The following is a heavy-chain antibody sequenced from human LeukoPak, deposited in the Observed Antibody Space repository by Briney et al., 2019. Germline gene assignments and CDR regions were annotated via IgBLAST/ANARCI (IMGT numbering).Heavy chain of an antibody. CDR3: ASGREYCSGGSCYSSDDAFDI. J-gene: IGHJ3*02. CDR2: INPNSGGT. V-gene: IGHV1-2*02. D-gene: IGHD2-15*01. CDR1: GYTFTSYH. Sequence: GASVKVSCKASGYTFTSYHIHWVRQAPGQGLEWMGWINPNSGGTNYAQKFQGRVTMTRDTSISTAHMELSRLRSDDTAVYYCASGREYCSGGSCYSSDDAFDIWGQGTMVTVSS.